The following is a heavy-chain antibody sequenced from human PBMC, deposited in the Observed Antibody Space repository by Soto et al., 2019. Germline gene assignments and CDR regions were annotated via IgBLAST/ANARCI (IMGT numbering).Heavy chain of an antibody. CDR2: ISAYNGNT. J-gene: IGHJ4*02. Sequence: ASVKVSCKASGGTFSSYAISWVLQAPGQGLEWMGWISAYNGNTNYAQKLQGRVTMTTDTSTSAAYMELRSLRSDDTAVYYCARGPGIAAAFDYWGQGTLVTVSS. CDR1: GGTFSSYA. D-gene: IGHD6-13*01. CDR3: ARGPGIAAAFDY. V-gene: IGHV1-18*01.